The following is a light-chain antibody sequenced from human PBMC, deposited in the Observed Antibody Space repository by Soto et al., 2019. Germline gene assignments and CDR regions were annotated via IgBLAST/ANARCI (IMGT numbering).Light chain of an antibody. V-gene: IGKV1-5*03. CDR1: QSISSH. Sequence: DIQMTQSPSTLSASVGERVSITCRASQSISSHLAWYQHKPGQAPNLLIYQASNLETGVPSSFTGCGSGSAVTLSISGLQPDDLATYYCRQNQSHWTFGHGTKVEVK. CDR2: QAS. CDR3: RQNQSHWT. J-gene: IGKJ1*01.